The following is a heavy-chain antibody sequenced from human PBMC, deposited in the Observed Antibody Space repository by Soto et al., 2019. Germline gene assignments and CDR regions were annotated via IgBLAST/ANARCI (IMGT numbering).Heavy chain of an antibody. CDR2: ISSDGDTI. CDR1: GFTFSSYG. D-gene: IGHD5-12*01. J-gene: IGHJ6*02. Sequence: VQLVESGGGVVQPGRSLRLSCAASGFTFSSYGMHWVRQAPGKGLEWVSGISSDGDTIAYADSVQGRFTVFRDNAKNSLYLQMNSLRAEDTALYYCTKGGYDLIYYFGMDVWGQGTTVTVSS. CDR3: TKGGYDLIYYFGMDV. V-gene: IGHV3-9*01.